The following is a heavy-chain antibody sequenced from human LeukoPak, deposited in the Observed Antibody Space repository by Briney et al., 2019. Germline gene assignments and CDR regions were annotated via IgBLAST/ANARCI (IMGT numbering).Heavy chain of an antibody. J-gene: IGHJ4*02. Sequence: SETLSLTCTVSGGSINGYYWSWLRQPPGKGLEWIGYVYYSGSNSYNPSLKSRVSLSVDTSKNQFSLRLTSVTAADTAVYYCARSRSGSYSYFEDWGQGTLVTVSS. D-gene: IGHD1-26*01. CDR3: ARSRSGSYSYFED. V-gene: IGHV4-59*01. CDR1: GGSINGYY. CDR2: VYYSGSN.